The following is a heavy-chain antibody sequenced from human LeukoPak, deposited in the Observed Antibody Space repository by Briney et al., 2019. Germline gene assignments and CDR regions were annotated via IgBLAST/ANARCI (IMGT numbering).Heavy chain of an antibody. CDR2: IYHSGST. Sequence: SETLSLTCAVSGGSISSSNWWSWVRQPPGKGLEWIGEIYHSGSTNYNPSLKSRVTISVDKSKNQFSLKLSSVTAADTAVYYCASAMDTAMAHDAFDIWGQGTMVTVSS. CDR1: GGSISSSNW. D-gene: IGHD5-18*01. V-gene: IGHV4-4*02. J-gene: IGHJ3*02. CDR3: ASAMDTAMAHDAFDI.